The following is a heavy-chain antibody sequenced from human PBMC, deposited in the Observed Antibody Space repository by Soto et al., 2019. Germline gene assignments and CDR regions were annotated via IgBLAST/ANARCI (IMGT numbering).Heavy chain of an antibody. D-gene: IGHD1-1*01. Sequence: QVQLVESGGGVVQPGRSLRLSCVASGFSFSFASHALNWVRQAPGKGLEWVAVISFDGGNKFYADSVKGPFTIPRDNSKNTLSLEMSSLRPDDTAVYYCAKRAAGTGAYLDPWGQGTLVSVSS. J-gene: IGHJ5*02. CDR3: AKRAAGTGAYLDP. V-gene: IGHV3-30-3*02. CDR1: GFSFSFASHA. CDR2: ISFDGGNK.